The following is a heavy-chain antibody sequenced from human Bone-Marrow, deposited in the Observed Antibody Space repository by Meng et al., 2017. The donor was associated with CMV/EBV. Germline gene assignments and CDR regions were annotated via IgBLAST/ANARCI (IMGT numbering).Heavy chain of an antibody. Sequence: KVSCKGSGYSFTSYWIGWVRQMPGKGLEWMGIIFPSDSDARYSPSFQGQVTISADKSINTAYLHWSSLKASDTAIYYCSRRNFWRGYWFDPWGQGTLVTVSS. J-gene: IGHJ5*02. CDR2: IFPSDSDA. CDR1: GYSFTSYW. D-gene: IGHD3-3*01. V-gene: IGHV5-51*01. CDR3: SRRNFWRGYWFDP.